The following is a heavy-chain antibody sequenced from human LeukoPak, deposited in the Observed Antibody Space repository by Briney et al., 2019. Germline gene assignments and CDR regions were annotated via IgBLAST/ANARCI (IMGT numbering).Heavy chain of an antibody. CDR1: GYTFTSYD. CDR2: MNPNSGNT. D-gene: IGHD2-15*01. J-gene: IGHJ5*02. Sequence: GASVKVSCKASGYTFTSYDINWVRQATGQGLEWMGWMNPNSGNTGYAQKFQGRVTITRNTSISTAYMELSSLRSEDTAVYYCAREKYCSGGSCYSNFDPWGQGTLVTVSS. V-gene: IGHV1-8*03. CDR3: AREKYCSGGSCYSNFDP.